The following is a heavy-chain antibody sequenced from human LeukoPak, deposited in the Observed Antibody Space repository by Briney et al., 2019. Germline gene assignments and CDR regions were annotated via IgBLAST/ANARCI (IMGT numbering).Heavy chain of an antibody. Sequence: GGSLRLSCAASGFTFSSYAMHWVRQAPGKGLEWGAVISYDGSNKYYADSVKGRFTISRDNSKNTLYLQMNSLRAEDTAVYYCAKDRGYSGSYFILGLYDYWGQGTLVTVSS. CDR1: GFTFSSYA. D-gene: IGHD1-26*01. CDR3: AKDRGYSGSYFILGLYDY. V-gene: IGHV3-30*04. CDR2: ISYDGSNK. J-gene: IGHJ4*02.